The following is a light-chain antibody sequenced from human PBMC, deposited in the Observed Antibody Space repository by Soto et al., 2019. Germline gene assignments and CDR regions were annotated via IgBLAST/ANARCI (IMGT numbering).Light chain of an antibody. V-gene: IGKV1-27*01. CDR1: QDISDH. Sequence: DIKMTQSPSSLSASVGHRVTITCRASQDISDHLAWYQHKPGKVPKLLIYEASTLQSGVPSRFSDGGSGTDFTPTISSLQPKDVANYYYQKYHSNPRTFGRGTKVEL. J-gene: IGKJ1*01. CDR2: EAS. CDR3: QKYHSNPRT.